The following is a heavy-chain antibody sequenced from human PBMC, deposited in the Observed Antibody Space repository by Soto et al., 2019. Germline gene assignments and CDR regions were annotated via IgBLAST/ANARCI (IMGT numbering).Heavy chain of an antibody. CDR1: GYTFTSYA. D-gene: IGHD3-10*02. V-gene: IGHV1-3*01. CDR2: INAGNGNT. CDR3: ARDYVIIRFGH. J-gene: IGHJ5*02. Sequence: ASVKVSCKASGYTFTSYAMHWARQAPGQRLEWMGWINAGNGNTKYSQKFHCIVTITRDTSASTAYMELSSLRSEDTAVYYCARDYVIIRFGHWGQGTLVTVSA.